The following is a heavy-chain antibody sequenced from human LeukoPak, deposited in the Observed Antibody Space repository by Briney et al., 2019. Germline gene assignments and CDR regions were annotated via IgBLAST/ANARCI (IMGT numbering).Heavy chain of an antibody. J-gene: IGHJ5*02. CDR3: ARDSLTTVVHSNWFDP. CDR2: IYFSGST. V-gene: IGHV4-39*07. D-gene: IGHD4-23*01. CDR1: GGSISSSSSY. Sequence: SETLSLTCTVSGGSISSSSSYWGWIRQPPGKGLEWIGSIYFSGSTYYNPSLKSRVTISVDTSKNQFSLKLSSVTAADTAVYYCARDSLTTVVHSNWFDPWGQGTLVTVSS.